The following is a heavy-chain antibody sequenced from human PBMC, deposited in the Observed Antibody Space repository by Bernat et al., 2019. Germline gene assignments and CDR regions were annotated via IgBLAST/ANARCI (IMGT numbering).Heavy chain of an antibody. D-gene: IGHD4-17*01. Sequence: EVQLVESGGGLVQPGGSLRLSCAASGFTFSSYEMNWVRQAPGKGLEWVSSISSSGSTIYYADSVKGRFTISRDNAKNSLYLQMNSLRAEDTAVYYCARGNYGDPPFDYWGQGTLVTVSS. CDR2: ISSSGSTI. CDR3: ARGNYGDPPFDY. V-gene: IGHV3-48*03. J-gene: IGHJ4*02. CDR1: GFTFSSYE.